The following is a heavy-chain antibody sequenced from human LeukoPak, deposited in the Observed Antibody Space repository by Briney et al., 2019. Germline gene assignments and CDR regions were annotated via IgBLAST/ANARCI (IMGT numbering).Heavy chain of an antibody. J-gene: IGHJ5*02. V-gene: IGHV1-18*01. D-gene: IGHD3-10*01. Sequence: GASVKVSCKASGYTFTSYGISWVRQAPGQGLEWMGWISAYNGNTNYAQKLQGRVTMTTDTSTSTAYMELRSLRSDDTAVYYCARDTYPVSYYYGSGSYHWFDPWGQGTLVTVSS. CDR3: ARDTYPVSYYYGSGSYHWFDP. CDR2: ISAYNGNT. CDR1: GYTFTSYG.